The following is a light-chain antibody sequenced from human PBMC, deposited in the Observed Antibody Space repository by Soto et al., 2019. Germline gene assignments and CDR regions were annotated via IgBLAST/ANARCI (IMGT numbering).Light chain of an antibody. CDR2: GAS. V-gene: IGKV3-20*01. J-gene: IGKJ3*01. Sequence: EIVLTQSPGTLSLSPGERATLSCRASQSVSSSYLAWYQQKPGQAPRLLIYGASSRATGIPDRFSGSGSGTHFTLTISRLEPEDFEVYYCQQYGSSPFTFGPGTKVDIK. CDR1: QSVSSSY. CDR3: QQYGSSPFT.